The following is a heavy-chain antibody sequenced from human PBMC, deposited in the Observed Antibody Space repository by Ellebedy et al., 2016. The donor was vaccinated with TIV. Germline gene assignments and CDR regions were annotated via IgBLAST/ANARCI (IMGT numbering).Heavy chain of an antibody. V-gene: IGHV4-4*07. CDR1: GGSISSYY. CDR3: ARRIAARPMYAFDI. Sequence: SETLSLXXTVSGGSISSYYWSWIRQPAGKGLEWIGRIYTSGSTNYNPSLKSRVTMSVDTSKNQFSLKLSSVTAADTAVYYCARRIAARPMYAFDIWGQGAMVTVSS. J-gene: IGHJ3*02. CDR2: IYTSGST. D-gene: IGHD6-6*01.